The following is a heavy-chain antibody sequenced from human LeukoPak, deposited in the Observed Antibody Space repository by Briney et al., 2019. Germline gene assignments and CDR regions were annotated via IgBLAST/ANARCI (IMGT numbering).Heavy chain of an antibody. CDR1: GYTFTSYY. Sequence: ASVKVSCKASGYTFTSYYMHWVRQAPGQGLEWMEFINPSGSSAAYAQKFQGRLTMTRDMFTSTDYMELTSLTSDDTAVYYCARDNSVGETAWWFDPWGQGTLVTVSS. D-gene: IGHD1-26*01. V-gene: IGHV1-46*01. J-gene: IGHJ5*02. CDR2: INPSGSSA. CDR3: ARDNSVGETAWWFDP.